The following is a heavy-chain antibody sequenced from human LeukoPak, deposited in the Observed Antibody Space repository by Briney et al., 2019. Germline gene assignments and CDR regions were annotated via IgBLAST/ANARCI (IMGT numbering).Heavy chain of an antibody. D-gene: IGHD4-17*01. CDR1: GGSISSSSYY. J-gene: IGHJ4*02. Sequence: SETLSLTCTVSGGSISSSSYYWGWIRQPPGKGLEWIGSIYYSGSTYYNPSLKSRVTISVDTSKNQFSLKVSSVTAADTAVYYCARLYTRTTVTLDYWGQGTLVTVSS. CDR2: IYYSGST. V-gene: IGHV4-39*01. CDR3: ARLYTRTTVTLDY.